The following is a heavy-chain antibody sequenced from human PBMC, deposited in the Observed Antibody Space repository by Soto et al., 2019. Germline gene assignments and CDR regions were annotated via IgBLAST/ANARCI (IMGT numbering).Heavy chain of an antibody. Sequence: EVQLVESGGGLVKPGGSLRLSCAASGFTFTTYSMNWVRQAPGKGLEWVSSISGSSSYIYYADSVKGRFTISRDNAKNSLYLKMNSLRAEDTAVYYCARDGRASYYYYYGMDVWGQGTTVTVSS. J-gene: IGHJ6*02. CDR2: ISGSSSYI. CDR3: ARDGRASYYYYYGMDV. V-gene: IGHV3-21*01. D-gene: IGHD1-26*01. CDR1: GFTFTTYS.